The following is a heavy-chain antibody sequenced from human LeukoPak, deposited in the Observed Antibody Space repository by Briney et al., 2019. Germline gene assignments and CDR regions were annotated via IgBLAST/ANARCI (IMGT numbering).Heavy chain of an antibody. CDR3: ARQNYYGSGSYLGLDV. V-gene: IGHV5-51*01. CDR1: GYSFTSYW. D-gene: IGHD3-10*01. J-gene: IGHJ6*04. CDR2: IYPGDSDS. Sequence: GESLKISCEGSGYSFTSYWIGWVRQMPGKGLEWMGIIYPGDSDSRYSPSFQGQVTISADKSISTAYLQWSSLKASDTAMYYCARQNYYGSGSYLGLDVWGKGTTVTISS.